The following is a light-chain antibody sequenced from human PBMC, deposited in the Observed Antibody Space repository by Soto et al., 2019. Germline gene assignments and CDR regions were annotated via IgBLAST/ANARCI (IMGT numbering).Light chain of an antibody. CDR1: DSNIGSYS. CDR2: TTY. CDR3: AAWDDSLNGHV. V-gene: IGLV1-44*01. Sequence: QSVLTRPHSVSGTPGQRLTVSCSGSDSNIGSYSVHWFQQLPGTAPKLLISTTYQRPSGVPERFSGSKSGTSASLAISGLQSEDEADYYCAAWDDSLNGHVFGTGTKVTVL. J-gene: IGLJ1*01.